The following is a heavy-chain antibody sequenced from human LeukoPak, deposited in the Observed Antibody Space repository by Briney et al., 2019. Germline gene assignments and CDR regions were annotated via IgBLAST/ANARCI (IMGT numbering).Heavy chain of an antibody. CDR2: ISWNSGSI. J-gene: IGHJ3*02. CDR3: AKGTQHLRTESYTIFRKEDAFDI. D-gene: IGHD3-9*01. V-gene: IGHV3-9*01. Sequence: SGGSLRLSCAASGFTFDDYAMHWVRQAPGKGLEWVSGISWNSGSIGYADSVKGRFTISRDNAKNSLYLQMNSLRAEDTALYYCAKGTQHLRTESYTIFRKEDAFDIWGQGTMVTVSS. CDR1: GFTFDDYA.